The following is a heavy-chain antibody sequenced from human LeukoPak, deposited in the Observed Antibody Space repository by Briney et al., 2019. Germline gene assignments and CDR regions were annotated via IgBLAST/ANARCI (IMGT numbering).Heavy chain of an antibody. D-gene: IGHD1-7*01. J-gene: IGHJ4*02. CDR2: MNSDGSTT. CDR3: ATAGNYRFDK. V-gene: IGHV3-74*01. CDR1: GFTFSTTW. Sequence: GGSLTLSCAASGFTFSTTWLHWVRQTPGEGLVWVSRMNSDGSTTNYADSVKGRFTISRDNAKSTLYLQMNNLRVEDTAVYYCATAGNYRFDKWGQGTLVTVSP.